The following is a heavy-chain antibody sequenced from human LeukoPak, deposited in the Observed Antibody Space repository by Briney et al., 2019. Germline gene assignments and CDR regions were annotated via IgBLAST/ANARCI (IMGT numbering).Heavy chain of an antibody. V-gene: IGHV1-69*05. CDR1: GGTFSSYA. Sequence: GASVKVSCKASGGTFSSYAISWVRQAPGQGLERMGGIIPIFGTANYAQKFQGRVTITTDESTSTAYMELSSLTSEDTAVYYCARGGTTVVTREYFDYWGQGTLVTVSS. D-gene: IGHD4-23*01. CDR2: IIPIFGTA. CDR3: ARGGTTVVTREYFDY. J-gene: IGHJ4*02.